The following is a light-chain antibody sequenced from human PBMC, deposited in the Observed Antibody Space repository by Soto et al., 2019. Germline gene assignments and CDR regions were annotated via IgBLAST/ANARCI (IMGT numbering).Light chain of an antibody. CDR2: DTS. CDR3: QQCASSPS. Sequence: EIVLTQSPGALSLSPGERATLSCRASQSVSSSYLAWYQQKPGQAPRLLIYDTSSRATGIPDRFSGSGSGKYFTLAISILEPEDFAVYYCQQCASSPSFGQGTKVELK. CDR1: QSVSSSY. V-gene: IGKV3-20*01. J-gene: IGKJ1*01.